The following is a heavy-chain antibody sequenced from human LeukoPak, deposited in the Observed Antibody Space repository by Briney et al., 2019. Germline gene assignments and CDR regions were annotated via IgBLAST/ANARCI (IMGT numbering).Heavy chain of an antibody. CDR2: IYYSGST. Sequence: SETLSLTCLVSGDSISSYFWSWIRQPPGKGLEGIGYIYYSGSTNYNPSLKSRVTRSVDTSKNQFSRKLSSVTAADTAVYYCARDGRDSSSWRYYFDCWGRGTLVTVS. J-gene: IGHJ4*02. CDR1: GDSISSYF. V-gene: IGHV4-59*01. CDR3: ARDGRDSSSWRYYFDC. D-gene: IGHD6-13*01.